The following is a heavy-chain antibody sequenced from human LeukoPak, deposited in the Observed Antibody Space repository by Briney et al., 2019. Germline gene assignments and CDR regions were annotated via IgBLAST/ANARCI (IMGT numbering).Heavy chain of an antibody. Sequence: GGSLRLSCAASGFTFSSYAMHWVRQAPGKGLEWVAVISYDGSNKYYADSVKGRFTISRDNSKNTLYLQMNSLRAEDTAVYYCARGRASSGRVPFDYSGQGTLVTVFS. CDR2: ISYDGSNK. V-gene: IGHV3-30-3*01. J-gene: IGHJ4*02. CDR3: ARGRASSGRVPFDY. CDR1: GFTFSSYA. D-gene: IGHD6-19*01.